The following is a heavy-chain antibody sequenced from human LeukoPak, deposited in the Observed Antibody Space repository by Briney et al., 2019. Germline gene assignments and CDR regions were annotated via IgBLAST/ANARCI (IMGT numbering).Heavy chain of an antibody. CDR3: ASPQYSGYDISAFDI. D-gene: IGHD5-12*01. CDR1: GYTFTGYY. CDR2: INPNSGGT. Sequence: GASVKVSCKASGYTFTGYYMHWVRQAPGQGLEWMGWINPNSGGTNYAQKFQGRVTMTRDTSISTAYMELSRLRSDDTAVYYCASPQYSGYDISAFDIWGQGTMVTVSS. J-gene: IGHJ3*02. V-gene: IGHV1-2*02.